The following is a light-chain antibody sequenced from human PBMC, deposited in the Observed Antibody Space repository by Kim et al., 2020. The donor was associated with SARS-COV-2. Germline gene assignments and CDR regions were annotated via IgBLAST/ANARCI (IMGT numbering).Light chain of an antibody. CDR3: QKYNSATWT. J-gene: IGKJ1*01. CDR1: QGITNS. Sequence: DIQMTQSPSSLSVSVGDRVTITCRASQGITNSLAWYQQKPGKVPQVLIYAASVLQSGVPSRFSGSGSGTDFTLTISSLQPEDVATYYCQKYNSATWTFGQGTKVDIK. CDR2: AAS. V-gene: IGKV1-27*01.